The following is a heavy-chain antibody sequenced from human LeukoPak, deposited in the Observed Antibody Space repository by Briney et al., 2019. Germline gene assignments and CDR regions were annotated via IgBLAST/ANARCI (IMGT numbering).Heavy chain of an antibody. J-gene: IGHJ4*02. CDR1: GGSMSSDY. V-gene: IGHV4-4*07. D-gene: IGHD3-16*01. CDR2: IYTSGST. CDR3: CRSAYTYGPFDY. Sequence: PSETLSLTCSVSGGSMSSDYYSWIRQPTGKGLEWIGRIYTSGSTNYNPSLQSRVTMSVDTSKNQFSLRLSSVTADTAVYCCCRSAYTYGPFDYWGQGTLVAVSS.